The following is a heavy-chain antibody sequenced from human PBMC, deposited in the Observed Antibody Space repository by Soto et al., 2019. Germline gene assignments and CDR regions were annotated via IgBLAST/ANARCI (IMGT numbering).Heavy chain of an antibody. CDR3: ARTGYSSGWYKAAFDI. Sequence: SETLSLTCAVYGGSFSGYYWSWIRQPPGKGLEWIGEINHSGSTNYNPSLKSRVTISVDTSKNQFSLKLSSVTAADTAVYHCARTGYSSGWYKAAFDIWGQGTMVTVSS. CDR2: INHSGST. J-gene: IGHJ3*02. V-gene: IGHV4-34*01. D-gene: IGHD6-19*01. CDR1: GGSFSGYY.